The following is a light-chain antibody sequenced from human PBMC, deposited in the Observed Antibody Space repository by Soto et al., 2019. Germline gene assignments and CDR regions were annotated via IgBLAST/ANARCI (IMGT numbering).Light chain of an antibody. V-gene: IGKV1-27*01. Sequence: DIQMTQSPSSLSASVGDRVTITCRASQGISNYLAWNQQKPGKVPKLLIYAASTLQSGVPSRFSGSGSVTDVTLTISILQLEDVASYFCQKYNSAPPFTFGPGTKVDIK. CDR1: QGISNY. CDR3: QKYNSAPPFT. J-gene: IGKJ3*01. CDR2: AAS.